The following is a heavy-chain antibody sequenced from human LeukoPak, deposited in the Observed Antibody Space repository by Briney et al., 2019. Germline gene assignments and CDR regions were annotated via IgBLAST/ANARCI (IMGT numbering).Heavy chain of an antibody. CDR1: GFTVSSNY. J-gene: IGHJ3*02. V-gene: IGHV3-53*01. CDR3: AKDRTYYDRSGYYYDAFDI. D-gene: IGHD3-22*01. CDR2: IYSGGST. Sequence: GGSLRLSCAASGFTVSSNYMSWVRQAPGKGLEWVSVIYSGGSTYYADSVKGRFTISRDNSKNTLYLQMNSLRAEDTAVYYCAKDRTYYDRSGYYYDAFDIWGQGTMVTVSS.